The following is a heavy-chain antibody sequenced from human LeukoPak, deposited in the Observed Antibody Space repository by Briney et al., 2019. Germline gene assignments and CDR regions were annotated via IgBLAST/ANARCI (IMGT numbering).Heavy chain of an antibody. Sequence: VASVTVSCTASGGTFISYAISWVRQAPGQGLEWMGGIIPIFGRAKYAQKFQGRVTITADESTSTAYMELSSLRSEDTAVYYCARAVHYSGTSDQYTGGWYYFDFWGQGTLVTVSS. CDR2: IIPIFGRA. J-gene: IGHJ4*02. D-gene: IGHD3-10*01. CDR1: GGTFISYA. V-gene: IGHV1-69*13. CDR3: ARAVHYSGTSDQYTGGWYYFDF.